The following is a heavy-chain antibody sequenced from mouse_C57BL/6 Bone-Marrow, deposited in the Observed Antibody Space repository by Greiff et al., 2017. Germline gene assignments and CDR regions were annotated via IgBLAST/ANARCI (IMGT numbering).Heavy chain of an antibody. V-gene: IGHV10-3*01. CDR3: VGGRLRRGFAY. CDR2: IRSKSSNYAT. D-gene: IGHD2-4*01. CDR1: GFTFYTHV. J-gene: IGHJ3*01. Sequence: GGGLVQPIGSSKLSCAAPGFTFYTHVMHWVRQAPGKGSEWVARIRSKSSNYATYYSDSVKDRFTISRDDSQSMLYLQMNNLKTEDTAMYYCVGGRLRRGFAYWGQGTLVTVSS.